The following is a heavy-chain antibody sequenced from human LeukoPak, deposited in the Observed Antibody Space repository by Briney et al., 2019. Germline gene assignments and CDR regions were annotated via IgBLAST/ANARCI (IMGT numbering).Heavy chain of an antibody. D-gene: IGHD1-14*01. CDR3: ARGPRNDP. V-gene: IGHV1-8*01. J-gene: IGHJ5*02. Sequence: ASVKVSCKTSGYPFTTYEINWVRQAAGQGLEWMGWVHPNSGNTAYAQKFQGRVTMTRDTSISTTYRELSGLRSDDTAAYFCARGPRNDPWGQGTLVTVSS. CDR2: VHPNSGNT. CDR1: GYPFTTYE.